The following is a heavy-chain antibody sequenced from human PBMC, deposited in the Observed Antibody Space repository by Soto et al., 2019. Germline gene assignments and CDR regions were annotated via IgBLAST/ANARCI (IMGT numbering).Heavy chain of an antibody. CDR2: MNTNSDDT. CDR3: AREWSAAGHFYGMDV. D-gene: IGHD6-13*01. Sequence: QVQLVQSGAEVKKPGASVQVSCKTSGYTFTSYDINWVRQAPGQGLEWVGWMNTNSDDTRSAQKFRRRLTLTRDKSRRAVYMKVSNLRPDDTAVYYCAREWSAAGHFYGMDVWAQGTTVAVSS. V-gene: IGHV1-8*01. J-gene: IGHJ6*02. CDR1: GYTFTSYD.